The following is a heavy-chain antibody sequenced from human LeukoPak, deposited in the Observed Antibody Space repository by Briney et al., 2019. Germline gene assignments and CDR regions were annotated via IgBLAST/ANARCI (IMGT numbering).Heavy chain of an antibody. D-gene: IGHD3-22*01. CDR2: IYSGGST. V-gene: IGHV3-66*01. CDR3: ARVFHDSSGYYYAPGDY. CDR1: EFSVGSNY. Sequence: GGSLRLSCAASEFSVGSNYMTWVRQAPGKGLEWVSLIYSGGSTYYADSVKGRFTISRDNSKNTLYLQMNSLRAEDTAVYYCARVFHDSSGYYYAPGDYWGQGTLVTVSS. J-gene: IGHJ4*02.